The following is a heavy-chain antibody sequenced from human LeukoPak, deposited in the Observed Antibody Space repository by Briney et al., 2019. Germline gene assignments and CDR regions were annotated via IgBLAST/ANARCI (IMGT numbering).Heavy chain of an antibody. J-gene: IGHJ4*02. Sequence: SETLSLTCAVYGGSFSGYYWTWIRQSPGKGLEWIGEISHSGNTHYNPSLKSRVTISVDKSKNQVSLELNSATAADTAMYFCARDGGSDQYYFDTWGQGTLVTVSS. D-gene: IGHD6-19*01. V-gene: IGHV4-34*01. CDR2: ISHSGNT. CDR1: GGSFSGYY. CDR3: ARDGGSDQYYFDT.